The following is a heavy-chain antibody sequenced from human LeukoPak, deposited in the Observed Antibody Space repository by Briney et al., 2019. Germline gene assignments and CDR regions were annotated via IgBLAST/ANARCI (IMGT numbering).Heavy chain of an antibody. CDR3: AKGSGTFDY. CDR1: GFTFSSSA. J-gene: IGHJ4*02. CDR2: ISASGGST. Sequence: GGSLRLSCAASGFTFSSSAMSWVRQAPGKGLEWVSAISASGGSTDYADSVKGRFTISRDNSKNTLYLQMNRLRAEDMAEYYCAKGSGTFDYWGQGTLVTVSS. V-gene: IGHV3-23*01.